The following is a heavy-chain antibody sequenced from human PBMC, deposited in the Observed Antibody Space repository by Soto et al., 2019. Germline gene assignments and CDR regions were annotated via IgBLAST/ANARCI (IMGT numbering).Heavy chain of an antibody. CDR2: IIRDSTTT. V-gene: IGHV3-48*02. D-gene: IGHD3-9*01. J-gene: IGHJ4*02. CDR3: ARDLDWAFDN. CDR1: GFTFSDFT. Sequence: GGSLRLSCAASGFTFSDFTMNWVRQSPGKGLEWISYIIRDSTTTTYADSVKGRFTISRDNAKNSPFLQMDSPRDEDTAVYYCARDLDWAFDNWGQGILVTVSS.